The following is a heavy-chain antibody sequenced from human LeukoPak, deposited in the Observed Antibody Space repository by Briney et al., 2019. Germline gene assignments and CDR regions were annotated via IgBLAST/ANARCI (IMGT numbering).Heavy chain of an antibody. J-gene: IGHJ4*02. CDR1: GFTFSSYG. CDR3: AKDGGYYDSSGYYGY. Sequence: PGGSLRLSCAASGFTFSSYGMHWVRQAPGKGLEWVAVISYDGSNKYYADSVKGRFTISRDNSKNTLYLQMNSLRAEDTAVYYCAKDGGYYDSSGYYGYWGQGTLFTVSS. D-gene: IGHD3-22*01. V-gene: IGHV3-30*18. CDR2: ISYDGSNK.